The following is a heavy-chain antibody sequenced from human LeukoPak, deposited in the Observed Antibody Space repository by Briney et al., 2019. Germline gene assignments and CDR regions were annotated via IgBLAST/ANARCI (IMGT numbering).Heavy chain of an antibody. CDR1: GFTFSSYS. Sequence: GGSLRLSCAASGFTFSSYSMNWVRQAPGKGLEWVSSISSSSSSYIYYADSVKGRFTISRDNAKNSLYLQMNSLRAEDTAVYYCAREHSGYDFPGRDYYYMDVWGKGTTVTVSS. J-gene: IGHJ6*03. V-gene: IGHV3-21*01. D-gene: IGHD5-12*01. CDR3: AREHSGYDFPGRDYYYMDV. CDR2: ISSSSSSYI.